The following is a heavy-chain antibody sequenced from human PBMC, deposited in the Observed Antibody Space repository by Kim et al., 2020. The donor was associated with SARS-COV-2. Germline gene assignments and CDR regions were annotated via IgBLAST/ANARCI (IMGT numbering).Heavy chain of an antibody. CDR1: GGSISSSSYY. CDR2: IYYSGST. V-gene: IGHV4-39*01. D-gene: IGHD6-6*01. J-gene: IGHJ4*02. Sequence: SETLSLTCTVSGGSISSSSYYWGWIRQPPGKGLEWIGSIYYSGSTYYNPSLKSRVTISVDTSKNQFSLKLSSVTAADTAVYYCARLPIVAARPGIIDYWGQGTLVTVSS. CDR3: ARLPIVAARPGIIDY.